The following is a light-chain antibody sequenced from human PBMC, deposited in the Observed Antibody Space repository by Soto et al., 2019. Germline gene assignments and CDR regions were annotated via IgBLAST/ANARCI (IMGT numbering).Light chain of an antibody. CDR1: QSVARY. CDR3: QQRGHYPCT. Sequence: EVQLTQSPYTLSVSLEDTATLSCRASQSVARYVAWYQQELGKAPRLLIYDAYTRATGVPSRFTGSGSATNFTLTISGLEFEDFAIYFCQQRGHYPCTFGPGTKVE. J-gene: IGKJ2*02. CDR2: DAY. V-gene: IGKV3-11*01.